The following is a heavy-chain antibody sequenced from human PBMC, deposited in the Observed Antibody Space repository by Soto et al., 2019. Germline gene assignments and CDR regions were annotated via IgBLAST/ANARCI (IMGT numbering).Heavy chain of an antibody. CDR3: ARGRRYDFWSGYYTGVYYFDY. Sequence: SETLSLTCAVYGGSFSGYYWSWIRQPPGKGLEWIGEINHSGSTNYNPSLKSRVTISVDTSKNQCSLKLSSVTAADTAVYYCARGRRYDFWSGYYTGVYYFDYWGQGTLVTVSS. D-gene: IGHD3-3*01. CDR2: INHSGST. V-gene: IGHV4-34*01. J-gene: IGHJ4*02. CDR1: GGSFSGYY.